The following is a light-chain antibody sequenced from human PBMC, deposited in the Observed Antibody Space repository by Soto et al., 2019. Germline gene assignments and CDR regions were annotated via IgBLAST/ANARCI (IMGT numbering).Light chain of an antibody. J-gene: IGKJ4*01. CDR2: GAS. CDR3: QQYGSSPLT. CDR1: QSVNSAY. V-gene: IGKV3-20*01. Sequence: EIVLTQSPATLSLSPGERATLSCRASQSVNSAYLAWYQQKHGQAPRLLIYGASNRATGIPDRFSGSGSGTHVTVTISRLDTEDFAVYYCQQYGSSPLTFGGGTKVDIK.